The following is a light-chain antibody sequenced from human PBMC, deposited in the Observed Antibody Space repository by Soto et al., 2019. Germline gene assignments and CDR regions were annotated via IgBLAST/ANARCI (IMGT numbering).Light chain of an antibody. Sequence: ETVLTQSPGTVSLSPGERATLSCTTSQSVRSNYLALYQQKPGQAPKLLIYGVFSRATGIPDRFSGSGSGTDFTLTISVLEPEDSAGYYCQQYDGSPLTFGQGTKLEI. CDR3: QQYDGSPLT. CDR1: QSVRSNY. V-gene: IGKV3-20*01. CDR2: GVF. J-gene: IGKJ2*01.